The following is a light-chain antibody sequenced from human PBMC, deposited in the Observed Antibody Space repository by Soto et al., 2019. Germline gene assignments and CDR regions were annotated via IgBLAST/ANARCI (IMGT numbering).Light chain of an antibody. CDR3: QHYDTSSYT. J-gene: IGKJ2*01. CDR2: GAS. CDR1: QRVTNTY. V-gene: IGKV3-20*01. Sequence: VLTQSPGTLSLSPGESATLSCRASQRVTNTYVAWYQQRRGQSPRLVIYGASIRATGGPDRFIGRGSGTDFTLTISRLEPEDFAVYYCQHYDTSSYTFGQGTKLEI.